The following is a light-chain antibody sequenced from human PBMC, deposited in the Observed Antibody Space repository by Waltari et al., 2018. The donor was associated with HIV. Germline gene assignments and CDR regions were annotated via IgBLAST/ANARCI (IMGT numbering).Light chain of an antibody. CDR2: KHH. Sequence: QAVLTQTPSASASPGQKITISCSGSDSNIGSHYVYWYHQFPGRAPKLLLYKHHQRSSGVPDRFSGSKSGTSASLTISGLRSEDEGTYFCGAWDDNLRGVFGGGTRVTVL. CDR1: DSNIGSHY. V-gene: IGLV1-47*01. J-gene: IGLJ2*01. CDR3: GAWDDNLRGV.